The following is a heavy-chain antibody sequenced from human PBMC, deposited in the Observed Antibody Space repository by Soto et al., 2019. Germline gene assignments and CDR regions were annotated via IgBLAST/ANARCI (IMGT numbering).Heavy chain of an antibody. CDR2: ISSSGSTI. Sequence: QVQLVESGGGLFKPGGSLRLSCAASGFTFSDYYMSWIRQAPGKGLEWVSYISSSGSTIYYADSVKGRFTISRDNAKNSLYLQMNSLRAEDTAVYYCARVRSEDIVVVVAATFYYYYYMDVWGKGTTVTVSS. J-gene: IGHJ6*03. CDR3: ARVRSEDIVVVVAATFYYYYYMDV. D-gene: IGHD2-15*01. CDR1: GFTFSDYY. V-gene: IGHV3-11*01.